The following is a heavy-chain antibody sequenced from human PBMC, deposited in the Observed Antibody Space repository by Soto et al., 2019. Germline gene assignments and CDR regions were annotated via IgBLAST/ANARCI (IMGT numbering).Heavy chain of an antibody. Sequence: EVHLVESGGGLVQTGGSLRLSCAIFESTVSRDWMNWVRQAPGKGLEWVAHINQDGSEKYYVDSVKGRFTISRDNAKKSPYLPLNSLRPADMAIYDCSGRVGDAVWGQGTRVTVSS. CDR2: INQDGSEK. D-gene: IGHD1-26*01. CDR1: ESTVSRDW. V-gene: IGHV3-7*01. CDR3: SGRVGDAV. J-gene: IGHJ4*02.